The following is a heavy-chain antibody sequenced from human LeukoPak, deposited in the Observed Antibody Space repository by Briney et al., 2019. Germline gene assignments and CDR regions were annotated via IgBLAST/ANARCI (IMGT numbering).Heavy chain of an antibody. CDR1: GGSIGSVDYY. J-gene: IGHJ4*02. V-gene: IGHV4-30-4*01. CDR3: ARDTGYVWD. D-gene: IGHD3-16*01. Sequence: SQTLSLTCTVSGGSIGSVDYYWSWIRQPPGKGLEWIGYIYYSGSTYYDPSLKSRLTISVDTSKNQFSLRLSSVTAADTAVYYCARDTGYVWDWGQGTLVTVSS. CDR2: IYYSGST.